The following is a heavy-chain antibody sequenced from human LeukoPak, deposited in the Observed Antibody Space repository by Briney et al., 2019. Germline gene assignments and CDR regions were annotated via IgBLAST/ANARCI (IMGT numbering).Heavy chain of an antibody. D-gene: IGHD2-2*01. CDR2: IIPIFGTA. Sequence: GASVKVSCKASGGTFSSYAISWVRQAPGQGLEWMGGIIPIFGTANYAQKFLGRVTITADESTSTAYMELSSLRSEDTAVYYCARDLPRRGIVVVPAARGAFDIWGQGTMVTVSS. CDR1: GGTFSSYA. J-gene: IGHJ3*02. V-gene: IGHV1-69*13. CDR3: ARDLPRRGIVVVPAARGAFDI.